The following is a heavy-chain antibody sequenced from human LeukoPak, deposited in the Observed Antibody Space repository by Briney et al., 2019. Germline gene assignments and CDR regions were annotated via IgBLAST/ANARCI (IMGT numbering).Heavy chain of an antibody. Sequence: GGSLRLSCAASGFTFSDYYMSWLRQAPGKGLEWVSYISSSGSTIYYADSVKGRFTISRDNAKNSLYLQLNSLRAEDTAVYYCARDQRWLQLLPDYWGQGTLVTVSS. CDR1: GFTFSDYY. CDR3: ARDQRWLQLLPDY. J-gene: IGHJ4*02. D-gene: IGHD5-24*01. V-gene: IGHV3-11*01. CDR2: ISSSGSTI.